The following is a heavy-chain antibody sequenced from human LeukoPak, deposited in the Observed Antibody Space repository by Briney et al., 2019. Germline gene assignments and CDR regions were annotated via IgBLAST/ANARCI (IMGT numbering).Heavy chain of an antibody. J-gene: IGHJ6*02. Sequence: PSETLSLTCTVSGGSISSFYWSWIRQPPGGGLEWLGYVYSSGSTNYNPSLKSRVTISVDTSKNQFSLKLSSVTAADTAVYYCARGVALSSSWPSFYYYYYYGMDVWGQGTTVTVSS. D-gene: IGHD6-13*01. V-gene: IGHV4-59*12. CDR2: VYSSGST. CDR1: GGSISSFY. CDR3: ARGVALSSSWPSFYYYYYYGMDV.